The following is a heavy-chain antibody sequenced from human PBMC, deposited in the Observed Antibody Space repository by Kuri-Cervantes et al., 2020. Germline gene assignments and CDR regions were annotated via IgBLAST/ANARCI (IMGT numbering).Heavy chain of an antibody. V-gene: IGHV3-21*01. CDR2: ISSSSSYI. CDR3: ARDDGRADYYYYYGMDV. Sequence: GESLKISCAASGFTFSSSWMHWVCQAPEKGLEWVSSISSSSSYIYYADSVKGRFTISRDNAKNSLYLQMNSLRAEDTAVYYCARDDGRADYYYYYGMDVWGQGTTVTVSS. CDR1: GFTFSSSW. J-gene: IGHJ6*02. D-gene: IGHD1-26*01.